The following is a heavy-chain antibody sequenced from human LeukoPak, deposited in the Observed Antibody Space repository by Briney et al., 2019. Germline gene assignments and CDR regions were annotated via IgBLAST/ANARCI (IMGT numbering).Heavy chain of an antibody. J-gene: IGHJ2*01. D-gene: IGHD3-22*01. V-gene: IGHV3-48*03. CDR1: GFTFSSYE. CDR3: AREGSRYDSSGKGYFDL. CDR2: ISSAGTTK. Sequence: PGGSLRLSCAASGFTFSSYEMNWVRQAPGKGLEWISYISSAGTTKIYADSVKGRFTISRDNAKNSLYLQMNSLRAEDTAVYYCAREGSRYDSSGKGYFDLWGRGTLVTVSS.